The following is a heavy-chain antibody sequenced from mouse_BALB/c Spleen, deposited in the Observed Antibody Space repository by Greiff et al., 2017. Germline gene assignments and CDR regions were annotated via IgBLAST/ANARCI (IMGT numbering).Heavy chain of an antibody. D-gene: IGHD1-2*01. V-gene: IGHV3-6*02. J-gene: IGHJ4*01. CDR2: ISYDGSN. CDR3: ATYYGYDYYAMDY. CDR1: GYSITSGYY. Sequence: VQLKESGPGLVKPSQSLSLTCSVTGYSITSGYYWNWIRQFPGNKLEWMGYISYDGSNNYNPSLKNRISITRDTSKNQFFLKLNSVTTEDTATYYCATYYGYDYYAMDYWGQGTSVTVSS.